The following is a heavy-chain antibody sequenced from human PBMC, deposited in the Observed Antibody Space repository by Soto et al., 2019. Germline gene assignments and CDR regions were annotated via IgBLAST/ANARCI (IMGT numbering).Heavy chain of an antibody. CDR3: ARGIRYCTNGVCYRDRIDY. D-gene: IGHD2-8*01. CDR1: GGSFSGYY. J-gene: IGHJ4*02. V-gene: IGHV4-34*01. CDR2: INHSGST. Sequence: SETLSLTCAVYGGSFSGYYWSWIRQPPGKGLEWIGKINHSGSTNYNPSLKSRVAISVDTSKNQFSLKLSSVTAADTAVYYCARGIRYCTNGVCYRDRIDYWGQGTVVTVSS.